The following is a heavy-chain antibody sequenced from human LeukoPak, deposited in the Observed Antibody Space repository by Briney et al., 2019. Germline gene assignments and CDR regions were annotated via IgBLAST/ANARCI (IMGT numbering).Heavy chain of an antibody. Sequence: GGSLRLSCAASGFTFTSYSMNLVRQAPGKGLEWVSSISSTSSYIYYADSVKGRFTISRDNAKNSLYLQMNSLRAEDTAVYYCARDYGDSLYYFDYWGQGTLVTVSS. CDR3: ARDYGDSLYYFDY. J-gene: IGHJ4*02. V-gene: IGHV3-21*01. CDR2: ISSTSSYI. D-gene: IGHD4-17*01. CDR1: GFTFTSYS.